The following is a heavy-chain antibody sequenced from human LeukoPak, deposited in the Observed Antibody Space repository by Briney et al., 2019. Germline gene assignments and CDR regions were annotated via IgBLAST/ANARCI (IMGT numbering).Heavy chain of an antibody. CDR2: ISGSGGST. CDR3: VKVIKTGTTGALDI. Sequence: PGRSLRLSCAASGFTFSSYAMSWVRQAPGKGLECVSAISGSGGSTYYADSVKGRFTISRDNSKNTLYLQMNSLRAEDTAVYYCVKVIKTGTTGALDIWGQGTMVTVSS. CDR1: GFTFSSYA. V-gene: IGHV3-23*01. J-gene: IGHJ3*02. D-gene: IGHD1-1*01.